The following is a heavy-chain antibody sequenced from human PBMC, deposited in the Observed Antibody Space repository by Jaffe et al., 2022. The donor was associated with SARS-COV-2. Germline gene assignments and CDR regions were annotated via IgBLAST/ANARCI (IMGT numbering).Heavy chain of an antibody. CDR3: AREPWSGYQTHPSYFDY. V-gene: IGHV4-30-4*01. Sequence: QVQLQESGPGLVKPSQTLSLTCTVSGGSISSGDYYWSWIRQPPGKGLEWIGYIYYSGSTYYNPSLKSRVTISVDTSKNQFSLKLSSVTAADTAVYYCAREPWSGYQTHPSYFDYWGQGTLVTVSS. D-gene: IGHD3-3*01. J-gene: IGHJ4*02. CDR1: GGSISSGDYY. CDR2: IYYSGST.